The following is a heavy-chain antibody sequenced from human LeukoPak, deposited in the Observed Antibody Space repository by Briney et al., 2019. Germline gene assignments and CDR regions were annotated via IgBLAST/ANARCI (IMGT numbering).Heavy chain of an antibody. D-gene: IGHD3-22*01. V-gene: IGHV3-53*01. CDR2: IYSGGST. Sequence: GGSLRLSCAASGFTVSSNYMSWVRQAPGKGLEWVSVIYSGGSTYYADSVKGRFTISRDNSKNTLYLQMNSLRAEDTAVYYCARDGDYYDSSGYTIGAFDIWGQGTMVTVSS. CDR3: ARDGDYYDSSGYTIGAFDI. J-gene: IGHJ3*02. CDR1: GFTVSSNY.